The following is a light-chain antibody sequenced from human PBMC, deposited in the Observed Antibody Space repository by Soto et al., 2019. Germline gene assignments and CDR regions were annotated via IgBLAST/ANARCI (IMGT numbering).Light chain of an antibody. V-gene: IGLV2-14*03. J-gene: IGLJ2*01. CDR3: SSYSSSSTLVV. CDR1: SSDVGGYDY. CDR2: DVS. Sequence: QSALTQPASVSGSPGQSITISCTGNSSDVGGYDYVSWYQKYPDKAPKLMIYDVSNRPSGVSNRFSGSKSVNTASLTISGLQADVEADYFCSSYSSSSTLVVFGVGTKLTVL.